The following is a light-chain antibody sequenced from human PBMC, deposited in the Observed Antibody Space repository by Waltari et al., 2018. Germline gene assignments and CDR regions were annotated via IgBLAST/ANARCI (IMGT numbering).Light chain of an antibody. CDR2: GAS. J-gene: IGKJ1*01. CDR1: QSVSRY. V-gene: IGKV3-20*01. CDR3: QHHVSLPAT. Sequence: EIVLTQSPGTLSLSPGERATLSCRASQSVSRYLAWYQQKPGQAPRLLIYGASTRATVLPDRCSGSGSGTDFSLTISRLESEDFAVYFCQHHVSLPATFGQGTKVEIK.